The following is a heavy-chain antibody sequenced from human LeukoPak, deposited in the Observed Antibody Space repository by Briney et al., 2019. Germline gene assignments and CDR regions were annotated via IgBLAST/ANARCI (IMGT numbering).Heavy chain of an antibody. D-gene: IGHD5-24*01. CDR2: IYYSGST. CDR1: GGSISSYY. Sequence: SETLSLTCTVSGGSISSYYWSWIRQPPGKGLEWVGYIYYSGSTNYNPSLKSRVTISVDTYKTQFSLKMSSVTAADTAVYYCARFDGYYGMDVWGKGTTVTVSS. J-gene: IGHJ6*04. CDR3: ARFDGYYGMDV. V-gene: IGHV4-59*01.